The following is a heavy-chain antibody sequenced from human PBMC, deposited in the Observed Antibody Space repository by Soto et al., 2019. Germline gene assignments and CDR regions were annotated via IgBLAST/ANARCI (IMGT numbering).Heavy chain of an antibody. CDR3: ARDKGYDFWSGLPNESAFDI. CDR2: IYYSGST. V-gene: IGHV4-59*11. J-gene: IGHJ3*02. Sequence: SETLSLTCTVSGGSINNHYWSWIRQPPGKGLEWIGYIYYSGSTNYSPSLNSRVTISVDTSKNQFSLKLNAVTTADTAVYYCARDKGYDFWSGLPNESAFDIWGQGTMVTVSS. D-gene: IGHD3-3*01. CDR1: GGSINNHY.